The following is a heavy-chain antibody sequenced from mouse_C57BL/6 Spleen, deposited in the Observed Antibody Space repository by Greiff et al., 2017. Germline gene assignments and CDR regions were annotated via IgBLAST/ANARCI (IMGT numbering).Heavy chain of an antibody. J-gene: IGHJ2*01. CDR3: ARDQDRYYFDY. D-gene: IGHD3-2*02. CDR2: ISDGGSYT. CDR1: GFTFSSYA. Sequence: EVQLQESGGGLVKPGGSLKLSCAASGFTFSSYAMSWVRQTPEKRLEWVATISDGGSYTYYPDNVKGRFTISRDNAKNNLYLQMSHLKSEDTAMYYCARDQDRYYFDYWGQGTTLTVSS. V-gene: IGHV5-4*01.